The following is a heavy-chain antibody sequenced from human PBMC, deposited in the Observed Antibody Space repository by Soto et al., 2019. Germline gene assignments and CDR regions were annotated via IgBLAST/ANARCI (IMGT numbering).Heavy chain of an antibody. J-gene: IGHJ4*02. V-gene: IGHV3-23*01. Sequence: GGSLRLSCAASGVTFSSYSMNWVRQAPGKGQEWVSSISGSGGSTFYADSVKGRFTISRDNSKNTLYLQMNSLRAEDTAVYYCAKTRYYDYIWGSYRYTWVFDYWGQGTLVTVSS. CDR3: AKTRYYDYIWGSYRYTWVFDY. CDR1: GVTFSSYS. D-gene: IGHD3-16*02. CDR2: ISGSGGST.